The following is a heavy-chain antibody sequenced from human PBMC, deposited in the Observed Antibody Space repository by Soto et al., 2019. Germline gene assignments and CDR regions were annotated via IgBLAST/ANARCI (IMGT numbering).Heavy chain of an antibody. CDR2: ISFTGDSR. Sequence: PGGSLILSCAAPGFNFNAYVMNWVRQAPGKGLEWVSIISFTGDSRYYADSVKDRFTISRDNSQNTLYLQMNSLRAEDTAVYYCAKGPYSNYVFWVDPWGQGTLVTVSS. V-gene: IGHV3-23*01. CDR1: GFNFNAYV. J-gene: IGHJ5*02. D-gene: IGHD4-4*01. CDR3: AKGPYSNYVFWVDP.